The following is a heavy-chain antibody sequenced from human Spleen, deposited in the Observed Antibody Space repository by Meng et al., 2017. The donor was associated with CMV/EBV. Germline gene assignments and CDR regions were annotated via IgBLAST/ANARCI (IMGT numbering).Heavy chain of an antibody. CDR1: GLTFSSYW. CDR3: ARDQAAYYDFWSGYAFFDY. V-gene: IGHV3-74*01. D-gene: IGHD3-3*01. CDR2: INSDGSST. Sequence: GESLKISCAASGLTFSSYWMHWVRQAPGKWLVWVSRINSDGSSTRYADSVKGRFTISRDNAKNTLYLQMNSLRAEDTAVYYCARDQAAYYDFWSGYAFFDYWGQGPLVTVSS. J-gene: IGHJ4*02.